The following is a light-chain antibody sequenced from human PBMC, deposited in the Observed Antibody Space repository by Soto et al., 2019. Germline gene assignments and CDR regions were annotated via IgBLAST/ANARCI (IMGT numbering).Light chain of an antibody. CDR3: SSYTSSLSV. CDR2: DVS. Sequence: QSALTQPASVSGSPGQSITISCTGTSSDVGGYNYVSWYQQHPGKAPKLMIYDVSNRPSGVSNRFSGSKSGNTASLTISGLQAEDEADYYCSSYTSSLSVFGTGTKLTVL. CDR1: SSDVGGYNY. V-gene: IGLV2-14*01. J-gene: IGLJ1*01.